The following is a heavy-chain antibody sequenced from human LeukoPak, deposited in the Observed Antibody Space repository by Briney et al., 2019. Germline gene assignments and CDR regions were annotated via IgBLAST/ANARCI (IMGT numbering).Heavy chain of an antibody. D-gene: IGHD1-26*01. J-gene: IGHJ4*02. Sequence: GASVKVSCKASGYTFTGYYMHWVRQAPGQGLEWMGWINPNSGNTGYAQKFQGRVTMTRNTSISTAYMELSSLRSEDMAVYYCAREGGSLGYFDYWGQGTLVTVSS. CDR2: INPNSGNT. CDR3: AREGGSLGYFDY. V-gene: IGHV1-8*02. CDR1: GYTFTGYY.